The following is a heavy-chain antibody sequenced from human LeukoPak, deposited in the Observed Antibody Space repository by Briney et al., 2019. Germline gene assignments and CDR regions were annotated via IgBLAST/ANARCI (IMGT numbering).Heavy chain of an antibody. CDR2: IRSKAYGGTT. Sequence: GVLRLSCAASGFTFSSYAMSWVRQAPGRGLEWVGFIRSKAYGGTTEYAASVKGRFTISRDDSKSIAYLQMNSLKTEDTAVYYCTRERGSGSYSGGDYWGQGTLVTVSS. CDR3: TRERGSGSYSGGDY. D-gene: IGHD1-26*01. J-gene: IGHJ4*02. V-gene: IGHV3-49*04. CDR1: GFTFSSYA.